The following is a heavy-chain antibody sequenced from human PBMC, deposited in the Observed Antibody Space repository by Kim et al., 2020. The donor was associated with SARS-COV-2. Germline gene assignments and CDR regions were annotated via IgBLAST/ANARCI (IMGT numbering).Heavy chain of an antibody. CDR3: ASGGIAARQVTGGWFDP. V-gene: IGHV1-69*04. Sequence: SVKVSCKASGGTFSSYAISWVRQAPGQGREWMGRIIPILGIANYAQKFQGRVTINAEKSTSTAYMDLISLRSEDRAVYYCASGGIAARQVTGGWFDPWGEGTLVTVSS. CDR1: GGTFSSYA. CDR2: IIPILGIA. D-gene: IGHD6-6*01. J-gene: IGHJ5*02.